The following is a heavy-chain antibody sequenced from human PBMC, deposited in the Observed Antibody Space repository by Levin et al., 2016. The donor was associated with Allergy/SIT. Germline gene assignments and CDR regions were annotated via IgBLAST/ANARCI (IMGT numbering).Heavy chain of an antibody. J-gene: IGHJ6*03. CDR3: AKTIRYYGASRYYYMDV. V-gene: IGHV3-74*01. CDR1: GFTFSSYW. CDR2: INSDGSST. D-gene: IGHD4-17*01. Sequence: GESLKISCAASGFTFSSYWMHWVRQAPGKGLVWVSRINSDGSSTSYADSVKGRLTISRDNSKDTLYLQMSSLRAEDTAVYYCAKTIRYYGASRYYYMDVWGKGTTVTVS.